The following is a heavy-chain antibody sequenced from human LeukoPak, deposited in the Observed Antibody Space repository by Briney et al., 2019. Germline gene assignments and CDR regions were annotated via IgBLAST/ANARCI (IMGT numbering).Heavy chain of an antibody. CDR2: ISGSGGST. Sequence: GGSLRLSCAASGFTFSSYAMSWVRQAPGKGLEWVSAISGSGGSTYYADSVKGRFTISRDNSKNTLYLQMNSLRAEDTALYYCARGVLNSGSETFDYWGQGTLVTVSS. D-gene: IGHD1-26*01. CDR1: GFTFSSYA. J-gene: IGHJ4*02. CDR3: ARGVLNSGSETFDY. V-gene: IGHV3-23*01.